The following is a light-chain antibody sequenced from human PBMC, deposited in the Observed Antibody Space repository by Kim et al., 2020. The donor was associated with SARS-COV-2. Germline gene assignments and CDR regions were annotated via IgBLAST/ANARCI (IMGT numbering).Light chain of an antibody. Sequence: GHAITTPCTGTSSDVGGYNYVSWYQQHPGKAPKLMIYDVSNRPSGVSNRFSASKSGNTASLTISGLQAEDEADYYCSSHASNRDILFGGGTQLTVL. J-gene: IGLJ2*01. CDR1: SSDVGGYNY. CDR3: SSHASNRDIL. CDR2: DVS. V-gene: IGLV2-14*03.